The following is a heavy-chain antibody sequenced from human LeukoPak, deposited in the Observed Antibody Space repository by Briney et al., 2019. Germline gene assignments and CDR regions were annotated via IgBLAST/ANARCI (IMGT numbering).Heavy chain of an antibody. CDR3: VGGQLLNYYYYYGMDV. Sequence: PGGSLRLSCAASGFTFSSYWMHWVRQAPGKGLVWVSSINSDGSSTSYADSVKGRFTISRDNAKNTLYLQMNSLRAEDTAVYYCVGGQLLNYYYYYGMDVWGQGTTVTVSS. CDR1: GFTFSSYW. D-gene: IGHD2-2*01. CDR2: INSDGSST. V-gene: IGHV3-74*01. J-gene: IGHJ6*02.